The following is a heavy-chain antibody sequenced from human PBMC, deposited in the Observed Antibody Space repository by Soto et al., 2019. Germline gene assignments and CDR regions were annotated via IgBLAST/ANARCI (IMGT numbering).Heavy chain of an antibody. J-gene: IGHJ6*02. CDR3: ARIPGRYYYYYYGMDV. CDR1: GFTVSSNY. CDR2: IYSGGST. V-gene: IGHV3-53*01. Sequence: EVQLVESGGGLIQPGGSLRLSCAASGFTVSSNYMSWVRQAPGKGLEWVSVIYSGGSTYYADSVKGRFTISRDNSKNTLYLQMNSLRAEDTAMYYCARIPGRYYYYYYGMDVWGQGTTVTVSS. D-gene: IGHD3-10*01.